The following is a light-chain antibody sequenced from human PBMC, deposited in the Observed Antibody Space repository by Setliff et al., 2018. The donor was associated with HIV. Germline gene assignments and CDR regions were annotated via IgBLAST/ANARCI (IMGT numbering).Light chain of an antibody. V-gene: IGLV2-14*03. Sequence: QSALAQPASVSGSPGQSITISCTGTSSDVGGYNYVSWYQQHPGKAPKLLIFGVSDRPSGISNRFSGSKSGTTASLTISGLQAEDEAVYYCCSFTSSSTLIIFGGGTK. CDR3: CSFTSSSTLII. J-gene: IGLJ2*01. CDR1: SSDVGGYNY. CDR2: GVS.